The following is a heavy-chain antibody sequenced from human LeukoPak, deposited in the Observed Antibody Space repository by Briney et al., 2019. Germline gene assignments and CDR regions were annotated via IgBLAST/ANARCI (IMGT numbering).Heavy chain of an antibody. CDR1: GYTFTGYY. CDR2: INAGNGNT. V-gene: IGHV1-3*01. Sequence: GASVKVSCKASGYTFTGYYMHWVRQAPGQRLEWMGWINAGNGNTKYSQKFQGRVTITRDTSASTAYMELSSLRSEDTAVYYCARREDYGSGINWFDPWGQGTLVTVSS. J-gene: IGHJ5*02. D-gene: IGHD3-10*01. CDR3: ARREDYGSGINWFDP.